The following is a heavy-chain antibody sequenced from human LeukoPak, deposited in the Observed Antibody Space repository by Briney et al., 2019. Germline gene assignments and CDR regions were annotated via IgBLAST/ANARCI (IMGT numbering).Heavy chain of an antibody. D-gene: IGHD2-2*01. CDR2: IRYDGSNK. V-gene: IGHV3-30*02. J-gene: IGHJ4*02. CDR3: AKAPRGGIVVVPAAMHY. CDR1: GFTFSSYG. Sequence: AGGSLRLSCAASGFTFSSYGMPWVRQAPGKGLEWVAFIRYDGSNKYYADSGKGRFTIARDNSKNTLYLQMNSLRDEDTAVYYCAKAPRGGIVVVPAAMHYWGQGTLVTVSS.